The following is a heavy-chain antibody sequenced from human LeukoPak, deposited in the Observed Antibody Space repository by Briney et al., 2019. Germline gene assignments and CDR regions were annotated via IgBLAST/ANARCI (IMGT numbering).Heavy chain of an antibody. J-gene: IGHJ4*02. CDR2: INLNSGGT. Sequence: AAVKVSCKASGYTFTGYYKHWVRQAPGQGLEWMGWINLNSGGTNYSQKFQGRVTMTRDTSISTAYMELSRLRSDDTAVYYCARVAQQLVRSFDYWGQGTLVTVSS. CDR3: ARVAQQLVRSFDY. V-gene: IGHV1-2*02. CDR1: GYTFTGYY. D-gene: IGHD6-13*01.